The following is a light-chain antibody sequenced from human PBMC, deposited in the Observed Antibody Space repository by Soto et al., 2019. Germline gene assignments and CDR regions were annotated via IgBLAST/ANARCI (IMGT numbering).Light chain of an antibody. CDR1: QSVTSSY. CDR2: GAS. J-gene: IGKJ2*01. Sequence: EIVLTQSPGTLSLSPGERATLSCRASQSVTSSYLAWFQQKPGQAPRLLIYGASSRATGIPDRFIGSGSRTDFTLTISRLEPEDFAVYYCQQYDGSPYTFGQGTKLEIK. V-gene: IGKV3-20*01. CDR3: QQYDGSPYT.